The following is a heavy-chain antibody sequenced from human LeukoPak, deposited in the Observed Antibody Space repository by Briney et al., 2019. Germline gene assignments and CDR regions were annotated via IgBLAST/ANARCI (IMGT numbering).Heavy chain of an antibody. J-gene: IGHJ6*02. V-gene: IGHV3-23*01. CDR3: AKGLRTYSSPRVEDYYYYGMDV. CDR2: IGGSGGST. Sequence: PGGSLRLSCAASGFTFNSYAMSWVRQAPGKGLEWVSVIGGSGGSTYYADSVKGRFTISRDNSKNTLYLQMNSLRAEDTAVYYCAKGLRTYSSPRVEDYYYYGMDVWGQGTTVTVSS. CDR1: GFTFNSYA. D-gene: IGHD6-13*01.